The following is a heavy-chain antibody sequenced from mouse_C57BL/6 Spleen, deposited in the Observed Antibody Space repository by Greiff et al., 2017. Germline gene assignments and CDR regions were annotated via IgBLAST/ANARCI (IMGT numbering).Heavy chain of an antibody. J-gene: IGHJ4*01. CDR2: IWSDGST. V-gene: IGHV2-6-1*01. D-gene: IGHD3-2*02. CDR1: GFSLTSYG. Sequence: VKLMESGPGLVAPSQSLSITCTVSGFSLTSYGVHWVRQPPGKGLEWLVVIWSDGSTTYNSALKSRLSISKDNSKSQVFLKMNSLRTDDTAMYYCARQGEPGRAQAYYAMDYWGQGTSVTVSS. CDR3: ARQGEPGRAQAYYAMDY.